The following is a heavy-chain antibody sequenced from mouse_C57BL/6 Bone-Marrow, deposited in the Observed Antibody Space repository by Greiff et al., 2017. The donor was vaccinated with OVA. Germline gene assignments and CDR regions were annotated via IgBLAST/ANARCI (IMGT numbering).Heavy chain of an antibody. CDR2: ISSGGDYI. J-gene: IGHJ3*01. Sequence: EVKLVESGEGLVKPGGSLKLSCAASGFTFSSYAMSWVRQTPEKRLEWVAYISSGGDYIYYADTVKGRFTLSRANARNTLSLQLSRLKSEDTAMYYCTREVGIYYDDDQAWFEYWGQGTPVTVSA. D-gene: IGHD2-4*01. V-gene: IGHV5-9-1*02. CDR1: GFTFSSYA. CDR3: TREVGIYYDDDQAWFEY.